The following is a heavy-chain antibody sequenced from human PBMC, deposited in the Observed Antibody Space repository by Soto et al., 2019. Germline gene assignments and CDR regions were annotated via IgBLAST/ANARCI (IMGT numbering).Heavy chain of an antibody. Sequence: QVQLVQSGAEVKKPGASVKVSCKASDYTFINYGISWVRQAPGQGLEWMGWISAYNGKTNYAQKLQGRVTMTTDTSTSTAYMELRSLRSDDTAVYYCARRYGDPSSSAGFDYWGQGTLVTVSS. CDR2: ISAYNGKT. CDR3: ARRYGDPSSSAGFDY. J-gene: IGHJ4*02. V-gene: IGHV1-18*01. D-gene: IGHD4-17*01. CDR1: DYTFINYG.